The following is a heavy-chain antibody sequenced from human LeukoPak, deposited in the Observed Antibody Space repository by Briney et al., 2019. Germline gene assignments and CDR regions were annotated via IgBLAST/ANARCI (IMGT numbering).Heavy chain of an antibody. J-gene: IGHJ4*02. V-gene: IGHV3-30*18. D-gene: IGHD4-23*01. CDR1: GFTFSSYG. Sequence: SGGSLRLSCAASGFTFSSYGMHWVRQAPGKGLEWVAVISYDGSNKYYADSVKGRFTISRDNSKNTLYLQMNSLRAEDTAVYYCAKDLDGGYGGPFDYWGQGTLVTVSS. CDR2: ISYDGSNK. CDR3: AKDLDGGYGGPFDY.